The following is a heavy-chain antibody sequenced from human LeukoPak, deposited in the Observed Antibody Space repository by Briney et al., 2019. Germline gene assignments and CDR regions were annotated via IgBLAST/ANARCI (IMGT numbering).Heavy chain of an antibody. CDR3: ARLVVPPGNRGWYYEH. CDR1: GFIFSNYW. D-gene: IGHD2-2*01. CDR2: INQGGSEK. J-gene: IGHJ4*02. Sequence: GGSLRLSCAASGFIFSNYWMSWVGQGPGGGLEWVANINQGGSEKYYVDSVKGRFTISRDNAKNSLDLQMNSLRVEDTAIYYCARLVVPPGNRGWYYEHWGQGTLLTVSS. V-gene: IGHV3-7*03.